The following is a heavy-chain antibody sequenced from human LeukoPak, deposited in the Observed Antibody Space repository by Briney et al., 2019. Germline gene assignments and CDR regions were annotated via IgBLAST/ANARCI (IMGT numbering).Heavy chain of an antibody. CDR2: ISGSGGST. V-gene: IGHV3-23*01. Sequence: PGGSLRLSCAASGFTFSSYAMSWVPQAPGKGLEWVSAISGSGGSTYYADSVKGRFTISRDNSKNTLYLQMNSLRAEDTAVYYCAKNPHVLLWFGELSYWGQGTLATVSS. J-gene: IGHJ4*02. CDR1: GFTFSSYA. CDR3: AKNPHVLLWFGELSY. D-gene: IGHD3-10*01.